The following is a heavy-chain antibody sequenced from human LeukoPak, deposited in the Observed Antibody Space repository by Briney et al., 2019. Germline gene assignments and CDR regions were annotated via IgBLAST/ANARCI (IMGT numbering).Heavy chain of an antibody. CDR2: IHNSGTS. Sequence: SETLSLTCTVSDDSISDYYRGWIRPPPGKGLEWIGYIHNSGTSTYNLSLKSRVTISADTSKNQFSLKLNSMTTADTAVYYCPRGAGWLIDYWGQGILVSVCS. CDR1: DDSISDYY. CDR3: PRGAGWLIDY. D-gene: IGHD3-16*01. V-gene: IGHV4-59*01. J-gene: IGHJ4*02.